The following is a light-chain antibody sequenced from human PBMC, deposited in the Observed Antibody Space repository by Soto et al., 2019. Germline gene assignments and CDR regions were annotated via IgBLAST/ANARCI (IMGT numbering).Light chain of an antibody. Sequence: DIQMTQSPSTLSASVGDTVTITCRASQSLSYWLAWYQQKPGKAPKLLIYKASSLQSGVPSRFSGSGSGTEFTLTISSLQPDDFATYYCQQYSIYPRAFGQGTKVEIK. CDR3: QQYSIYPRA. V-gene: IGKV1-5*03. J-gene: IGKJ1*01. CDR1: QSLSYW. CDR2: KAS.